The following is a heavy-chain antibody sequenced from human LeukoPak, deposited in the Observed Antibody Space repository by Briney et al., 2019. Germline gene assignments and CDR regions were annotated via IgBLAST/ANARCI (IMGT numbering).Heavy chain of an antibody. CDR1: GASVSSASY. CDR3: ARDAWTTLRAFDI. J-gene: IGHJ3*02. Sequence: SETLSLTCTVSGASVSSASYWTWIRQPPGKGVEWIAHIYNGVNTNYNPSLKSRVTISVDTSKNQFSLKLSSVTAADTAVYYCARDAWTTLRAFDIWGQGTMVTVSS. CDR2: IYNGVNT. V-gene: IGHV4-61*01. D-gene: IGHD4-17*01.